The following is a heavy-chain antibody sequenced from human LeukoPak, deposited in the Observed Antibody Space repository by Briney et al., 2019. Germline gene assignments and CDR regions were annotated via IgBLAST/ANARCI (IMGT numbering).Heavy chain of an antibody. CDR2: IYHSGST. V-gene: IGHV4-4*02. Sequence: SETLSLTCAVSGGSISSSNWWSWVRQPPGKGLEWIGEIYHSGSTYYNPSLKSRVTISVDTSNNQFSLKLSSATAADTAVYYCARDVSRTSWTWRWGQGTVVTVSS. D-gene: IGHD2-2*01. J-gene: IGHJ3*01. CDR3: ARDVSRTSWTWR. CDR1: GGSISSSNW.